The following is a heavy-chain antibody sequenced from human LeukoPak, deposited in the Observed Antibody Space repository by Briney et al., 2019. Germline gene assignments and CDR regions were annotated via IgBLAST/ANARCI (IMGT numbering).Heavy chain of an antibody. CDR3: ARDRVRGNSNPYFDY. CDR1: GGSVSSGTYY. CDR2: IYYSGST. D-gene: IGHD4-11*01. V-gene: IGHV4-61*01. J-gene: IGHJ4*02. Sequence: SETLSLTCTVSGGSVSSGTYYWSWIRQPPGKGLEWIGYIYYSGSTNYNPSLKSRVTISVDTSKNQFSLKLSSVTAADTAVYYCARDRVRGNSNPYFDYWGQGALVTVSS.